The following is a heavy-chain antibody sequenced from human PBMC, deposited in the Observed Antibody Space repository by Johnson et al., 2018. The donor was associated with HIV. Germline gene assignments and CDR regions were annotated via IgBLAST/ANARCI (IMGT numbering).Heavy chain of an antibody. V-gene: IGHV3-23*04. J-gene: IGHJ3*02. D-gene: IGHD2-21*02. Sequence: EVQLVESGGGLVQPGGSLRLSCAASGSTFSSYAMSWVRQAPGKGLEWVSAISGSGGSTYYADSVKGRFTISRANSKNTLYLQMNSLRAEDTAVYYCAKDKAVVTALYDAFDIWGQWTMVTVSS. CDR3: AKDKAVVTALYDAFDI. CDR2: ISGSGGST. CDR1: GSTFSSYA.